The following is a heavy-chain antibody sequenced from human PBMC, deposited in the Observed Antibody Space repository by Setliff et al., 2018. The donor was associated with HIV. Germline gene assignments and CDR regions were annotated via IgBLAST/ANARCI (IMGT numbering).Heavy chain of an antibody. Sequence: SETLSLTCTVSGGFISTGGYSWSWIWQPPGKGLEWIGYIYHSGNTYYNPSLKSRVSISVDRSKNHFSLRLSSVTAADTAVYYCARGGSRGSWYWDYWGQGTLVTVSS. D-gene: IGHD6-13*01. CDR3: ARGGSRGSWYWDY. CDR2: IYHSGNT. J-gene: IGHJ4*02. V-gene: IGHV4-30-2*01. CDR1: GGFISTGGYS.